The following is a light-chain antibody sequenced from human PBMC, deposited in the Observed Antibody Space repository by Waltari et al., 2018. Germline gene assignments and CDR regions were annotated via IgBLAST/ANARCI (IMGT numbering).Light chain of an antibody. CDR3: QQSYSTPPDT. CDR2: TTS. J-gene: IGKJ2*01. Sequence: DIHVTQSPSSLSASVGDRVTITCRASQSISTFLNWYQQKPGEAPKLLIYTTSNLQSGVPSRFSGSGSGTDFTLTINDLHPEDFATYYCQQSYSTPPDTFGQGTKLEIK. V-gene: IGKV1-39*01. CDR1: QSISTF.